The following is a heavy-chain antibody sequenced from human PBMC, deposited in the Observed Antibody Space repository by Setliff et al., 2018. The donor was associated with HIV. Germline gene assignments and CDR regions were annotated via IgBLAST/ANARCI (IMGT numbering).Heavy chain of an antibody. Sequence: GASVKVSCKASGYTFTSYYIHWVRQVPGQGLEWMGIINPSGGSTSYAQKFQGRVTMTRDTSTSTVYMELSTLRSEDTAVYYCARALEPPSIQLWPSGFDYWGQGTLVTVSS. V-gene: IGHV1-46*01. CDR1: GYTFTSYY. J-gene: IGHJ4*02. CDR3: ARALEPPSIQLWPSGFDY. CDR2: INPSGGST. D-gene: IGHD5-18*01.